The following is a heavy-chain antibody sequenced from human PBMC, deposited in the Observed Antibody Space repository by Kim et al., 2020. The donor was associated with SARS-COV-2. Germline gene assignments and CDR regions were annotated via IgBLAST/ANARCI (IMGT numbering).Heavy chain of an antibody. CDR2: IKSKIHGGTT. D-gene: IGHD4-17*01. CDR3: VNSIDYGARFDP. V-gene: IGHV3-15*01. CDR1: GFTFSDAW. Sequence: GGSLRLSCAASGFTFSDAWMSWVRQVPGKGLEWVARIKSKIHGGTTDYAAPVKDRFTISRDDSKNTLYLQLDSLKTEDAAVYYCVNSIDYGARFDPWGQGTLVTVSS. J-gene: IGHJ5*02.